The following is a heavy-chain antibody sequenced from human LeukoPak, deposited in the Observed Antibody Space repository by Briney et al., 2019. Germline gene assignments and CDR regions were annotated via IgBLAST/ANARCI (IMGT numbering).Heavy chain of an antibody. CDR2: IYWDDDK. D-gene: IGHD6-19*01. V-gene: IGHV2-5*02. J-gene: IGHJ4*02. Sequence: SGPTLVKPTQTLTLTCTFSGFSISTSGVGVGWIRQPPGKALEWLALIYWDDDKRYSPSLKSRLTITQDTSKNQVVLTMANMNPVDTATYYCAHRGGYSSGWYLPDYYFDYWGQGTLVTVSS. CDR3: AHRGGYSSGWYLPDYYFDY. CDR1: GFSISTSGVG.